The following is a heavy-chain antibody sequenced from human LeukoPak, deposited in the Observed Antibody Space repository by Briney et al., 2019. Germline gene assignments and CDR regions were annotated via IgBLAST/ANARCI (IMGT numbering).Heavy chain of an antibody. CDR3: ARDQTDYGGKGLSHYYGMDV. D-gene: IGHD4-23*01. Sequence: SETLSLTCTVYGGSISSYYWRWIRQLPGKGLEWIGYIFYSGSTNYNPSLKSRVTISVDTSKNQFSLKLSSVTAADTAVYYCARDQTDYGGKGLSHYYGMDVWGQETTVTVSS. CDR1: GGSISSYY. CDR2: IFYSGST. J-gene: IGHJ6*02. V-gene: IGHV4-59*01.